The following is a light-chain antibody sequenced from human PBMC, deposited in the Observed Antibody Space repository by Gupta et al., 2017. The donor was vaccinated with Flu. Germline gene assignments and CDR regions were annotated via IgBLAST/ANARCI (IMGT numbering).Light chain of an antibody. CDR3: QQTYNIPPWT. J-gene: IGKJ1*01. V-gene: IGKV1-39*01. Sequence: LLIQNASSWETGVPSRFSGSGSGTDFSLSISSRQRDDFATYYCQQTYNIPPWTFGQGTKVEFK. CDR2: NAS.